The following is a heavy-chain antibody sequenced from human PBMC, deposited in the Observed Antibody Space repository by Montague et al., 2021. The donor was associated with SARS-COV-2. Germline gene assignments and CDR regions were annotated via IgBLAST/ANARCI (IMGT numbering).Heavy chain of an antibody. CDR1: GGSISSYY. D-gene: IGHD2-2*01. J-gene: IGHJ6*02. V-gene: IGHV4-59*01. CDR2: IKYSGSA. Sequence: SETLSFTCTVSGGSISSYYWNWIRQSPGKGLEWIGYIKYSGSANYNPSLKSRVTISVDTSKNQLSLNLSSVTAADTAVYYCARRGVVVIPAVVEYYYGMDVWGQGTTVTVSS. CDR3: ARRGVVVIPAVVEYYYGMDV.